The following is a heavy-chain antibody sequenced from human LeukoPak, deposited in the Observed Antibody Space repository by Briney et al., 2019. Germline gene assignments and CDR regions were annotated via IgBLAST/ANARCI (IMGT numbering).Heavy chain of an antibody. CDR2: INHSGST. CDR1: GVSFSGYY. D-gene: IGHD4-23*01. CDR3: ARDDYGGRGEFDY. Sequence: SETLSLTCAVYGVSFSGYYWSWIRQPPGKGLEWIGEINHSGSTNYNPSLKSRVTISVDTSKNQFSLKLSSVTAADTAVYYCARDDYGGRGEFDYWGQGTLVTVSS. J-gene: IGHJ4*02. V-gene: IGHV4-34*01.